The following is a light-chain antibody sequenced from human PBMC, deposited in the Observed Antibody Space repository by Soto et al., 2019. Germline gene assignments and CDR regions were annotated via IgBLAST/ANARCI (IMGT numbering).Light chain of an antibody. Sequence: DIQMTQSPSSLSASVGDRVTITCRASQSISSHLNWYQQKPGKAPKLLIYAASSLQSGVPSRFSGSGSGTDFTLTISSLQPEDFATYYCQQSYSTPPYTFGQGTKVDIK. CDR3: QQSYSTPPYT. CDR1: QSISSH. CDR2: AAS. V-gene: IGKV1-39*01. J-gene: IGKJ2*01.